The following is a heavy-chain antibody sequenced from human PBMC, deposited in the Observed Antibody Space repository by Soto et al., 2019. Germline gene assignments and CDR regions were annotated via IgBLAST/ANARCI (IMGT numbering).Heavy chain of an antibody. V-gene: IGHV4-39*01. CDR3: ARLLWSITGTPGPRVGWFDS. J-gene: IGHJ5*01. D-gene: IGHD1-20*01. Sequence: AETLSLTCSVSGGSIRSSGFYWGWVGQPPGKGLEWIWSFSYTGRPAYNPSLRNRVTISGDMSKNHLSLKLHPVSAADTAAYYCARLLWSITGTPGPRVGWFDSWGQGALVTVSS. CDR1: GGSIRSSGFY. CDR2: FSYTGRP.